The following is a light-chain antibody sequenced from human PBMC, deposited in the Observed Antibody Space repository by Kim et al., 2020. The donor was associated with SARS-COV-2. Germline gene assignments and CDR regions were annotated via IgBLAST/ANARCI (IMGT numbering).Light chain of an antibody. CDR2: KVS. CDR1: QSLVHSEGNTY. J-gene: IGKJ2*01. V-gene: IGKV2-30*02. CDR3: MQGTHWPPYT. Sequence: PASISCRSSQSLVHSEGNTYLIWFEQRPGQSPRRLIYKVSNRDSGVPDRFSGSGSGTDFTLKISRVEAEDVGVYDCMQGTHWPPYTFGQGTNLEI.